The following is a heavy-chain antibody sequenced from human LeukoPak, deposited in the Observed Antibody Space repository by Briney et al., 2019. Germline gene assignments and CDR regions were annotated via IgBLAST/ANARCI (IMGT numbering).Heavy chain of an antibody. CDR2: INPNSGGT. J-gene: IGHJ4*02. D-gene: IGHD3-22*01. Sequence: ASVKASCKASGYTFTGYYMHWVRQAPGQGLEWMGWINPNSGGTNYAQKFQDRVTMTRDTSISTAYMELSRLRSDDTAVYYCARDSSGEFDYWGQGTLVTVSS. V-gene: IGHV1-2*02. CDR1: GYTFTGYY. CDR3: ARDSSGEFDY.